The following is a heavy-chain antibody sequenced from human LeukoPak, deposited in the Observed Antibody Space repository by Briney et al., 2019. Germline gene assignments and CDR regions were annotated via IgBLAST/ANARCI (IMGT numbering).Heavy chain of an antibody. CDR3: VKDLVAASENVRGWYPMDY. CDR2: ISWSGARI. CDR1: GFTFAEYT. Sequence: GGSLRLSCAASGFTFAEYTMRWVRQAPGKGLEWVSLISWSGARIHYGDSVQGRFTISRDNGKNSLYLQMTSLRTEDTALYYCVKDLVAASENVRGWYPMDYWGQGTLVTVSS. D-gene: IGHD6-19*01. V-gene: IGHV3-43*01. J-gene: IGHJ4*02.